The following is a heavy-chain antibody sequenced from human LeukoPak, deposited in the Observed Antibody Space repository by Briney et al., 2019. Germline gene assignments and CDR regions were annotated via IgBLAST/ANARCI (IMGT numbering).Heavy chain of an antibody. V-gene: IGHV4-39*07. Sequence: PSETLSLTCTVSGGSISSSSYYWGWIRLPPGKGLEWIGSIYYSGSTYYNPSLKSRVTISVDTSKNQFSLKLSSVTAADTAVYYCARSRGPVYWFDPWGQGTLVTVSS. CDR3: ARSRGPVYWFDP. CDR1: GGSISSSSYY. J-gene: IGHJ5*02. CDR2: IYYSGST.